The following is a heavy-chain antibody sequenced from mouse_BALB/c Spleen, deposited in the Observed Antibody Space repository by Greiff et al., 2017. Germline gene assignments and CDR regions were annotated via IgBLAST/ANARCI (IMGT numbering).Heavy chain of an antibody. D-gene: IGHD4-1*01. V-gene: IGHV5-6*01. J-gene: IGHJ4*01. CDR1: GFTFSSYG. CDR3: ARHGSYDAMDY. CDR2: ISSGGSYT. Sequence: VQLKQSGGDLVKPGGSLKLSCAASGFTFSSYGMSWVRQTPDKRLEWVATISSGGSYTYYPDSVKGRFTISRDNAKNTLYLQMSSLKSEDTAMYYCARHGSYDAMDYWGQGTSVTVSS.